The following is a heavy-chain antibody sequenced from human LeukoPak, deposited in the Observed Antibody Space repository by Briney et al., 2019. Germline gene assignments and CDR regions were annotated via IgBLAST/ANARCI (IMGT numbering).Heavy chain of an antibody. V-gene: IGHV4-61*02. CDR3: ARDVVDYDFWSGYSYWYFDL. D-gene: IGHD3-3*01. Sequence: SEALSLTCTVSGGSISSGSYYWSWIRQTAGKGLEWTGRIYTSGSTNYNPSLKSRVTISVDTSKNQFSLKLSSVTAADTAVYYCARDVVDYDFWSGYSYWYFDLWGRGTLVTVSS. J-gene: IGHJ2*01. CDR1: GGSISSGSYY. CDR2: IYTSGST.